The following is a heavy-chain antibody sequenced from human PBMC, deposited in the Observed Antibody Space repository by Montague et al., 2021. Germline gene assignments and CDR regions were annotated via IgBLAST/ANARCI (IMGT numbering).Heavy chain of an antibody. CDR1: GVTFDYYW. D-gene: IGHD6-13*01. CDR3: ARDRAAAGS. J-gene: IGHJ5*01. CDR2: INEDGSEK. V-gene: IGHV3-7*01. Sequence: SLRLSCAASGVTFDYYWMSWVRQAPGKGLVWVANINEDGSEKNYVDSVRGRFSISRDNTKNSLYLQMNSLRVEDTAVYYCARDRAAAGSWGHGTLVIVSS.